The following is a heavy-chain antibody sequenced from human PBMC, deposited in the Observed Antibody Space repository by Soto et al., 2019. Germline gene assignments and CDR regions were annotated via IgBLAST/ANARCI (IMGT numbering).Heavy chain of an antibody. Sequence: QVQLQQWGAGLLKPSETLSLTCAVYGGSFSGYYWSWIRQPPGKGLEWIGEINHSGSTNYNPSLKSRVTISVDTSKNQFSLKLSSVTAADTAVYYCARGKGVYYGSGSETEHTRTPFDPWGQGTLVTVSS. D-gene: IGHD3-10*01. CDR1: GGSFSGYY. CDR3: ARGKGVYYGSGSETEHTRTPFDP. V-gene: IGHV4-34*01. J-gene: IGHJ5*02. CDR2: INHSGST.